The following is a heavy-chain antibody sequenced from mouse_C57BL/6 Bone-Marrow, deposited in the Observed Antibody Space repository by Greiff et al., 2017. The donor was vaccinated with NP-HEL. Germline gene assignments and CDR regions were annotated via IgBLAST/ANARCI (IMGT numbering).Heavy chain of an antibody. CDR3: SRRRALYPPFAY. V-gene: IGHV1-81*01. Sequence: QVQLQQSGAELARPGASVKLSCKASGYTFTSYGISWVKQRTGQGLEWIGEIYPRSGNTYYNEKFKGKATLTADKSSSTAYMELRSLTSEDSAVYFCSRRRALYPPFAYWGQGTLVTVSA. J-gene: IGHJ3*01. D-gene: IGHD3-3*01. CDR2: IYPRSGNT. CDR1: GYTFTSYG.